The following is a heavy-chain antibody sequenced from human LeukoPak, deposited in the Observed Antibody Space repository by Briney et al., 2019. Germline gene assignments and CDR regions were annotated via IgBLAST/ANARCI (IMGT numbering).Heavy chain of an antibody. D-gene: IGHD3-10*01. CDR1: GFTVSSNY. J-gene: IGHJ4*02. CDR2: IYSGGST. Sequence: GGSLRLSCAASGFTVSSNYMSWVRQAPGKGLEWVSVIYSGGSTYYADSVKGRFTISRDNSRNTLYLQMNSLRAEDTAVYYCARLYYYGRAGDYWGQGTLVTVSS. CDR3: ARLYYYGRAGDY. V-gene: IGHV3-53*01.